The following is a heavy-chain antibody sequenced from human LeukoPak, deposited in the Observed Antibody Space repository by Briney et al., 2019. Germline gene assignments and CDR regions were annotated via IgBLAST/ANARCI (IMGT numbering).Heavy chain of an antibody. J-gene: IGHJ4*02. Sequence: SETLSLTCTVSGGSISSGGYYWSWIRQHPGKGLEWIGYIYYSGSTYYNPSLKSRVTISVDTSKNQFSLKLSSVTAADTAVYYCARERERPYGDHGAFDYWGQGTLVTVSS. CDR3: ARERERPYGDHGAFDY. CDR1: GGSISSGGYY. CDR2: IYYSGST. D-gene: IGHD4-17*01. V-gene: IGHV4-31*03.